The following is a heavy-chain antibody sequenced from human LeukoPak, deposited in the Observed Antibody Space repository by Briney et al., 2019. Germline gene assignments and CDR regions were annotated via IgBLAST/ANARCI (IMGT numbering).Heavy chain of an antibody. CDR1: GLTFSDYS. V-gene: IGHV3-23*01. CDR2: ISAGGGST. D-gene: IGHD6-13*01. CDR3: AKDAAGPEY. J-gene: IGHJ4*02. Sequence: GGSLRLSCAVSGLTFSDYSMAWVRQAPGKGLFWVSDISAGGGSTYYADSVKGRFTISRDNSRNTLYLQMNSLSAEDTAVYYCAKDAAGPEYWGQGTLVTVSS.